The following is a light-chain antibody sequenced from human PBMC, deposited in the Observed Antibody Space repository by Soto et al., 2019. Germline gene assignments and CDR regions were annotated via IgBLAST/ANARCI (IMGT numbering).Light chain of an antibody. CDR1: QSVLYSSNNKNY. CDR3: QQYYTTPGT. Sequence: DIVMTQSPDSLAVSLGERATINCKSSQSVLYSSNNKNYLAWYQQKPGQPPKLLIYWASTRESGVPDRFSGSGSGTDFTLTISSLQVEDVAVYYCQQYYTTPGTFGPGTKVDIK. V-gene: IGKV4-1*01. J-gene: IGKJ3*01. CDR2: WAS.